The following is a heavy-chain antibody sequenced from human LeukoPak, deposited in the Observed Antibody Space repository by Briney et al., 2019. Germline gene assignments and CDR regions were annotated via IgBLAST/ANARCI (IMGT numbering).Heavy chain of an antibody. J-gene: IGHJ6*03. D-gene: IGHD3-10*01. CDR2: IRYDGSNK. CDR3: ARAPQWFGESKYYMDV. V-gene: IGHV3-30*02. Sequence: PGGSLRLSCAASGFTFSSYGMHWVRQAPGKGLEWVAFIRYDGSNKYYADSVKGRFTISRDNSKNTLYLQMNSLRAEDTAVYYCARAPQWFGESKYYMDVWGKGTTVTISS. CDR1: GFTFSSYG.